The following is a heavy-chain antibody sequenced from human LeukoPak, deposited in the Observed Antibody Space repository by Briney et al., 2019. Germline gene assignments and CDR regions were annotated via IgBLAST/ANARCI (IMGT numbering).Heavy chain of an antibody. CDR2: INHNGNVN. J-gene: IGHJ6*02. CDR3: ARGGGLDV. Sequence: SSETLSLTCAVSGASIDSHSWWSWVRQPPGKGLEWVASINHNGNVNYYVDSVKGRFTISRDNAKNSLYLQMSNLRAEDTAVYFCARGGGLDVWGQGATVTVSS. CDR1: GASIDSHSW. D-gene: IGHD3-16*01. V-gene: IGHV3-7*03.